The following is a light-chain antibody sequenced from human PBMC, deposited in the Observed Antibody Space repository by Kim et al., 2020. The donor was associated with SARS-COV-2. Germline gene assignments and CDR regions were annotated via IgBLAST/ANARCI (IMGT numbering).Light chain of an antibody. J-gene: IGKJ4*01. Sequence: DVQMTQSPSAMSASVGDSVTITCRASQAIGNYLVWFQQNPGKGPKRLIYAASTLESGVPSRFSGSGSGTEFTLTISSLQPEDSATYFCLQHNVYPLTFGGGTKVEIK. CDR3: LQHNVYPLT. V-gene: IGKV1-17*03. CDR2: AAS. CDR1: QAIGNY.